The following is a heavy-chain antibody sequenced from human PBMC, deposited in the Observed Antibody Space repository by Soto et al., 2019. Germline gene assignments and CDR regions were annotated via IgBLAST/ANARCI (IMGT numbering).Heavy chain of an antibody. Sequence: QVQLVQSGAEVKQPGSSVKVSCKASRGALSSYAITWVRQAPGQGLDWMGRVIPISGTPNYAQKFQSRLSLTVDASKSTAYWELSGVRSEDTSVYFFASAGSREINRGEVNIGGQGTMVTASS. V-gene: IGHV1-69*18. J-gene: IGHJ3*02. CDR2: VIPISGTP. D-gene: IGHD4-17*01. CDR1: RGALSSYA. CDR3: ASAGSREINRGEVNI.